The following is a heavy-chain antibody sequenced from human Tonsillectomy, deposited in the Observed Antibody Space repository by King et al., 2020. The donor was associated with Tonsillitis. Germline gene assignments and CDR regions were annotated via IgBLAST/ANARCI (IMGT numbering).Heavy chain of an antibody. Sequence: VQLVESGGGLVQPGRSLRLSCTASGFTFGDYAMSWFRQAPGKGLEWVGFIRSKAYGGTTEYAASVKGRFTISRDDSKSIAYLQMNSLKTEDTAVYYCTREFRYDSSGYYPSQDAFDIWGQGTMVTVSS. V-gene: IGHV3-49*03. D-gene: IGHD3-22*01. CDR2: IRSKAYGGTT. J-gene: IGHJ3*02. CDR3: TREFRYDSSGYYPSQDAFDI. CDR1: GFTFGDYA.